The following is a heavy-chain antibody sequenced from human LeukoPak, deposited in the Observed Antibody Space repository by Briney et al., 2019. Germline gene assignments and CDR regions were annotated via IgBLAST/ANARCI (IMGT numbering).Heavy chain of an antibody. CDR3: AKVGIIVAGDYYDY. CDR1: GFTFSINA. D-gene: IGHD5-12*01. J-gene: IGHJ4*02. Sequence: GGSLRLSCAASGFTFSINAMSWVRQAPGEGLEWVSAITYSGGSTYYADSVKGRFTISRDNAKNTLYLQMNSLRAEDTAVYYCAKVGIIVAGDYYDYWGQGTLVTVSS. V-gene: IGHV3-23*01. CDR2: ITYSGGST.